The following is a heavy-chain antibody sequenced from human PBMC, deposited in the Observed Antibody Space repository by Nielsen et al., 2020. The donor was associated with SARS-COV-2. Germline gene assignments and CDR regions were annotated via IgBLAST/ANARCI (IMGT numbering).Heavy chain of an antibody. Sequence: SETLSLTCTVSGGSISSSSYYWGWIRQHPGKGLEWIGLRHYTGNTYYNPSLQSRLFISVDTSKNQFSLRLSSVTAADTAVYYCATGAGWFDPWGQGTRVTVSS. J-gene: IGHJ5*02. CDR1: GGSISSSSYY. CDR2: RHYTGNT. V-gene: IGHV4-31*03. CDR3: ATGAGWFDP. D-gene: IGHD6-19*01.